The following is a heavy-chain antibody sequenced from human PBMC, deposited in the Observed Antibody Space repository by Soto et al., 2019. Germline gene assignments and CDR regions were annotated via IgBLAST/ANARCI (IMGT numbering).Heavy chain of an antibody. CDR2: INPSGGST. V-gene: IGHV1-46*01. J-gene: IGHJ4*02. D-gene: IGHD3-22*01. Sequence: QVQLVQSGAEVKKPEASVKVSCKASGYTFTSYYMHWVRQAPGQGLEWMGIINPSGGSTSYAQKFQGRVTMTRDTSTSTVYMELSSLRSEDTAVYYCASLGYYDSSGYYLDYWGQGTLVTVSS. CDR1: GYTFTSYY. CDR3: ASLGYYDSSGYYLDY.